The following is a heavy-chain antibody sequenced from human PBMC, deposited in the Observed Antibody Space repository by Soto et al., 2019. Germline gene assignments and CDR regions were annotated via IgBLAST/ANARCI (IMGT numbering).Heavy chain of an antibody. CDR1: GFTFSSYS. D-gene: IGHD1-1*01. CDR3: ATTGTPALRYYYYGMDF. J-gene: IGHJ6*02. V-gene: IGHV3-21*01. Sequence: GGSLRLSCAASGFTFSSYSMNWVRQAPGKGLEWVSSISSSSSYIYYADSVKGRFTISRDNAKNSLYLQMNSLRAEDTAVYYCATTGTPALRYYYYGMDFWGQGTTVTVSS. CDR2: ISSSSSYI.